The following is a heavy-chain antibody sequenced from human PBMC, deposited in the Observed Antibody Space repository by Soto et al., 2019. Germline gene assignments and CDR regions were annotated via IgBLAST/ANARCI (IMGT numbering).Heavy chain of an antibody. D-gene: IGHD5-18*01. J-gene: IGHJ6*02. CDR1: GFTFSSYS. CDR2: ISSSSSTI. Sequence: LRLSCAASGFTFSSYSMNWVRQAPGKGLEWVSYISSSSSTIYYADSVKGRFTISRDNAKNSLYLQMNSLRDEDTAVYYCARDGVQGYSYAPYYYYGMDVWGQGTTVTVSS. V-gene: IGHV3-48*02. CDR3: ARDGVQGYSYAPYYYYGMDV.